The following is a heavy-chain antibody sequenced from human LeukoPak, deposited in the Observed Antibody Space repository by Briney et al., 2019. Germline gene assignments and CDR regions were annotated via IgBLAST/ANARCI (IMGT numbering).Heavy chain of an antibody. CDR2: ISYSGST. CDR1: GGSINGYF. CDR3: ASGAHGDSFDY. Sequence: LSETLSLTCTVSGGSINGYFWTWIRQPPGKGLEWIGYISYSGSTNYNPSLKSRVTISVDTSKNQFSLKLSSVTAADTAVYYCASGAHGDSFDYWGQGTLVTVSS. J-gene: IGHJ4*02. D-gene: IGHD4-17*01. V-gene: IGHV4-59*01.